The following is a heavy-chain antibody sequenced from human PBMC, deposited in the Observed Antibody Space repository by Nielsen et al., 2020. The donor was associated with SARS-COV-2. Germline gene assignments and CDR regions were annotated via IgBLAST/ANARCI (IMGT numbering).Heavy chain of an antibody. CDR3: ARALSTTTYYYYYYMDV. Sequence: SETLSLTCSVSGGSISSGGYSWSWIRQPPGKGLEWIGYIYHSGSTYYNPSLKSRVTISVDRSKNQFSLKLSSVTAADTAVYYCARALSTTTYYYYYYMDVWGKGTTVTVSS. CDR2: IYHSGST. V-gene: IGHV4-30-2*01. CDR1: GGSISSGGYS. J-gene: IGHJ6*03. D-gene: IGHD1-14*01.